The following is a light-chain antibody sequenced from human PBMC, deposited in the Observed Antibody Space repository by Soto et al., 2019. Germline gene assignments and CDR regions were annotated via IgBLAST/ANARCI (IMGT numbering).Light chain of an antibody. CDR3: SLWT. J-gene: IGKJ1*01. CDR1: QSVSSCY. CDR2: GAC. V-gene: IGKV3-20*01. Sequence: EHVLTQSPCTLSLSSGERTTRACRGSQSVSSCYLDWYQQTPGQALWLVICGACSRATGIPDRFSGSGSGTDFTLTISRLEPEDFAVYYCSLWTFGQGTKVDIK.